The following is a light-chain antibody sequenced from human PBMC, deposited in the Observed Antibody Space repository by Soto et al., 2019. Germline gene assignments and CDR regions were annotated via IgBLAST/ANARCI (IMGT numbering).Light chain of an antibody. CDR1: QSVSSSY. Sequence: EIVLTQSPGTLSLSPGERATLSCRASQSVSSSYLAWYQQKPGQAPRILIYGASSRATGIPDRFSGSGSGTDFTLTISRLEPEDFAVYFCQVYGSSSKTFGQGTKVDIK. CDR2: GAS. V-gene: IGKV3-20*01. CDR3: QVYGSSSKT. J-gene: IGKJ1*01.